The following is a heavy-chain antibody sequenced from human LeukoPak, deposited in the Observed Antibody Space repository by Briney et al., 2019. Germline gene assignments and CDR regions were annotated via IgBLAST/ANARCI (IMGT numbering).Heavy chain of an antibody. V-gene: IGHV4-30-2*01. CDR1: GGSISSGGYS. D-gene: IGHD3-10*01. CDR3: ARAAPYGSGRNWFDP. Sequence: SQTLSLTCAVSGGSISSGGYSWGWIRQPPGKGLEWIGYMYHSGGTYYNPSLKSRVTISVDRSKNQFSLELRSVTAADTAVYYCARAAPYGSGRNWFDPWGQGTLVTVSS. CDR2: MYHSGGT. J-gene: IGHJ5*02.